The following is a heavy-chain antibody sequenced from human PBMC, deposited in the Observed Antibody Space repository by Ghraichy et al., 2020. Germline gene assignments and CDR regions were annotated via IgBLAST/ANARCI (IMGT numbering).Heavy chain of an antibody. CDR1: GFTFSSYA. CDR3: AKDRRGVIIFGLDP. CDR2: ISGSGGST. J-gene: IGHJ5*02. V-gene: IGHV3-23*01. Sequence: GESLNISCAASGFTFSSYAMSWVRQAPGKGLEWVSAISGSGGSTYYADSVKGRFTISRDNSKNTLYLQMNSLRAEDTAVYYCAKDRRGVIIFGLDPWGQGTLVTVSS. D-gene: IGHD3-10*01.